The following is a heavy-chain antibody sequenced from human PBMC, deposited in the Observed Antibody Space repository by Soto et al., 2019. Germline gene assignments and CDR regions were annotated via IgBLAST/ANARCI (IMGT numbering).Heavy chain of an antibody. V-gene: IGHV3-23*01. CDR2: ISGSGGST. CDR3: AKAVGYCSSTSCSAV. D-gene: IGHD2-2*01. CDR1: GFTFSSYA. J-gene: IGHJ4*02. Sequence: GGSLRLSCAASGFTFSSYAMSWVRQAPGKGLEWVSAISGSGGSTYYADSVKGRFTISRDNSKNTLYLQMNSLRAEDTAVYYCAKAVGYCSSTSCSAVWGQGTLVTVSS.